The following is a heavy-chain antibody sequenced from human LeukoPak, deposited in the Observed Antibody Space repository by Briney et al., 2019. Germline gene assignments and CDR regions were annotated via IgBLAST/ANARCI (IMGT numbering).Heavy chain of an antibody. V-gene: IGHV1-2*02. D-gene: IGHD6-19*01. J-gene: IGHJ4*02. Sequence: ASVKVSCKASGYTFTDYYIHWVRQAPGQGLEWMGRVKPNSGGTNYAQKVQGRVTMTRDTSISTAYMELSRLTSDDTAVYYCARVGYSSAWSNFDYWGQGTLVTVSS. CDR2: VKPNSGGT. CDR1: GYTFTDYY. CDR3: ARVGYSSAWSNFDY.